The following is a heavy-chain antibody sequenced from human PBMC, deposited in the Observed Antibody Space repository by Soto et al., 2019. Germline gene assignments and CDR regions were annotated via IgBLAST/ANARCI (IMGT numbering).Heavy chain of an antibody. CDR1: GYTFTSYG. CDR2: ISAYNGNT. J-gene: IGHJ6*02. V-gene: IGHV1-18*01. CDR3: AREGRIVVATEYYYYYYGMDV. Sequence: ASVKVSCKASGYTFTSYGISWVRQAPGQGLEWMGWISAYNGNTNYAQKLQGRVTMTTDTSTSTAYMELRSLRSDDTAVCYCAREGRIVVATEYYYYYYGMDVWGQGTTVTVSS. D-gene: IGHD6-19*01.